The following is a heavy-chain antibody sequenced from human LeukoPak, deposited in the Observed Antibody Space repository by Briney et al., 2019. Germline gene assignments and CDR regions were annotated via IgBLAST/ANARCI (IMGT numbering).Heavy chain of an antibody. CDR1: GYSISSGYY. J-gene: IGHJ3*02. Sequence: SETLSLTCTVSGYSISSGYYWGWIRQPPGKGLEWIGSIYHSGSTYYNPSLKSRVTISVGTSKNQFSLKLSSVTAAVTAVYYCARVHSYGLGRAFDIWGQGTMVTVSS. D-gene: IGHD5-18*01. CDR3: ARVHSYGLGRAFDI. CDR2: IYHSGST. V-gene: IGHV4-38-2*02.